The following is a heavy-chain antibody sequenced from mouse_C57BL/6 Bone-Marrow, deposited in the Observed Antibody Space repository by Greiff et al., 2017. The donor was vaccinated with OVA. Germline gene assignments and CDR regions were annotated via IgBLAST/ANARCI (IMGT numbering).Heavy chain of an antibody. Sequence: EVQLVESGGGLVKPGGSLKLSCAASGFTFSSYTMSWVRQTPEKRLEWVATISGGGGNTYYPDSVKGRFTISRDNAKNTLYLQMSSLRSEDTALYYCARSYDYGYWYFDVWGTRTTVTVSS. V-gene: IGHV5-9*01. D-gene: IGHD2-4*01. J-gene: IGHJ1*03. CDR1: GFTFSSYT. CDR2: ISGGGGNT. CDR3: ARSYDYGYWYFDV.